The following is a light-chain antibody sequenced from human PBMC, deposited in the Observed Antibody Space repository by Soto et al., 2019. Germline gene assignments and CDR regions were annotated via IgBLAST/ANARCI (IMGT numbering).Light chain of an antibody. J-gene: IGLJ1*01. Sequence: QSALTQPASVSGSPGQSITISCTEASSDIDGYNYVSWYQQHPVKAPKLIIYDVTNRPSGVSNRFSGSKSGNTASLTISGLQAEDEADYYCRSYTSSSTYVFGPGTKLTVL. CDR3: RSYTSSSTYV. CDR2: DVT. V-gene: IGLV2-14*01. CDR1: SSDIDGYNY.